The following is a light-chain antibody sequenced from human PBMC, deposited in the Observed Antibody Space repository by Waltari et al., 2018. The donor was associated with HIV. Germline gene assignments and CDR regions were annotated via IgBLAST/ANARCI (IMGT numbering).Light chain of an antibody. CDR1: TSNIGIKT. V-gene: IGLV1-44*01. CDR2: GNY. Sequence: QSVVTQPPPVSGTPGQPVTISCSGSTSNIGIKTVTCYQHLPGTAPKRLIYGNYQRPSGVPDRFSASKSGTSASLAISGLQSEDEADYYCASWDASLNGWVFGGGTKLTVL. J-gene: IGLJ3*02. CDR3: ASWDASLNGWV.